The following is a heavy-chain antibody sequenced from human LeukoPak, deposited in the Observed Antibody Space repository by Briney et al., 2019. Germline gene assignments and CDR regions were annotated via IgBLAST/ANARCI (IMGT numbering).Heavy chain of an antibody. CDR3: VRQRDDSYDSSGYYGD. Sequence: GESLKISCKGSGYSFTTYWIAWVRQMPGKGLEWMGIIYPGDSDTRYSPSFQGQVTISADKSISTAYLQWSSLKASDTAMYYSVRQRDDSYDSSGYYGDWGQGTLVTVSS. V-gene: IGHV5-51*01. CDR2: IYPGDSDT. D-gene: IGHD3-22*01. J-gene: IGHJ4*02. CDR1: GYSFTTYW.